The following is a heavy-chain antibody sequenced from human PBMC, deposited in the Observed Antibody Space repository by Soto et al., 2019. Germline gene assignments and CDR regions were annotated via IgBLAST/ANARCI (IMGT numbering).Heavy chain of an antibody. CDR3: ATAISASGQLDY. V-gene: IGHV1-69*08. CDR1: GGTFSSYS. Sequence: QVRLVQSGAEVKKPGSSVKVSCKASGGTFSSYSINWVRQAPGQGLEGMGRIIPILDRVNYAQKFQGRVPITAHKSTGTASTELNSLRSADTAVYYCATAISASGQLDYWGQGTLVTVSS. CDR2: IIPILDRV. J-gene: IGHJ4*02. D-gene: IGHD6-13*01.